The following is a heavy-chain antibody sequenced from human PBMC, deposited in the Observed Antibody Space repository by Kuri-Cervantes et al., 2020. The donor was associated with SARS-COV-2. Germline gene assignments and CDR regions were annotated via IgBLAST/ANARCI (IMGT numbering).Heavy chain of an antibody. Sequence: GESLKISCTASGFTFGDYAMSWVRQAPGKGLEWVSSISSSSSYIYYADSVKGRFTISRDNSKNTLYLQMNSLRAEDTAVYYCARDSVGYDFWSGYSAGKQYYYYYYMDVWGKGTTVTVSS. V-gene: IGHV3-21*01. J-gene: IGHJ6*03. CDR3: ARDSVGYDFWSGYSAGKQYYYYYYMDV. CDR1: GFTFGDYA. D-gene: IGHD3-3*01. CDR2: ISSSSSYI.